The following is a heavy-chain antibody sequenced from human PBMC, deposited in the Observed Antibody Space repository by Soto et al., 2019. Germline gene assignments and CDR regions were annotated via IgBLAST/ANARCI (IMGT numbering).Heavy chain of an antibody. J-gene: IGHJ6*02. V-gene: IGHV3-48*01. Sequence: GGSLRLSCAASGFTFSTYWMSWVCQAPGKGLEWVSYISSSTSIIYYADSVKGRFTISRGTAKNSLFLQMNSLRAEDTAVYYCARVGYTYENIDYYYGMDVLGHGTTVTVSS. D-gene: IGHD5-18*01. CDR1: GFTFSTYW. CDR3: ARVGYTYENIDYYYGMDV. CDR2: ISSSTSII.